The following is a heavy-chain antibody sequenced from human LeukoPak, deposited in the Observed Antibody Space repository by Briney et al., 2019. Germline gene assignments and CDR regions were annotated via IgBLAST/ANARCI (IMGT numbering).Heavy chain of an antibody. J-gene: IGHJ6*03. CDR3: AKDLGPYYMDV. CDR2: IWYDGSNK. CDR1: GFTFSSYG. Sequence: GGSLRLSCAASGFTFSSYGMHWVRQAPGKGLEWVAVIWYDGSNKYYADSVKGRFIISRDNSKNTLYLQMNSLRAEDTAVYYCAKDLGPYYMDVWGKGTTVTVSS. V-gene: IGHV3-33*06.